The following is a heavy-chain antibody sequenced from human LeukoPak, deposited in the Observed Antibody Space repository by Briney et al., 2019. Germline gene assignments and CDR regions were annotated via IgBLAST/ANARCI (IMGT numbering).Heavy chain of an antibody. Sequence: PGGSLRLSFVASGFTFSSYAMHWARQAPGKGLEWVAIISYDGSDTYYTDSVKGRFTISRDNSKNTLYLQMNSLRVEDTAVYYCASARVIEVLATPTALDYWGQGTLVTVSS. J-gene: IGHJ4*02. CDR2: ISYDGSDT. CDR1: GFTFSSYA. CDR3: ASARVIEVLATPTALDY. D-gene: IGHD2-15*01. V-gene: IGHV3-30-3*01.